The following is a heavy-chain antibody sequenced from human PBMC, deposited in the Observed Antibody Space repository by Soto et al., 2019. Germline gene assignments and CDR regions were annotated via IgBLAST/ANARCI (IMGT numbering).Heavy chain of an antibody. J-gene: IGHJ4*02. CDR1: GYTFTDYW. V-gene: IGHV5-10-1*01. CDR2: IDPSDSYT. Sequence: GESLKISCKGSGYTFTDYWISWVRQMPWKGLAWMGRIDPSDSYTSNSPSFQGHATISADKSIKTAHLQWSSLKASDTATYYCARHRVGSYYYFDSRGKGSLVTVSS. D-gene: IGHD1-26*01. CDR3: ARHRVGSYYYFDS.